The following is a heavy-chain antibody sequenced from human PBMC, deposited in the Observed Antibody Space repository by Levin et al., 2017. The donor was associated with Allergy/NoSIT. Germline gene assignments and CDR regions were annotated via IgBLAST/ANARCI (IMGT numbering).Heavy chain of an antibody. V-gene: IGHV1-2*06. CDR1: GYTFTGYY. D-gene: IGHD2-2*01. Sequence: ASVKVSCKASGYTFTGYYMHWVRQAPGQGLEWMGRINPNSGGTNYAQKFQGRVTMTRDTSISTAYMELSRLRSDDTAVYYCARATERATRLTKIPAAKFYYFDYWGQGTLVTVSS. J-gene: IGHJ4*02. CDR3: ARATERATRLTKIPAAKFYYFDY. CDR2: INPNSGGT.